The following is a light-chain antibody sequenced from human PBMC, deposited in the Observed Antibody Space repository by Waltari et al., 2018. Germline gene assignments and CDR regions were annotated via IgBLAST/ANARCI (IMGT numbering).Light chain of an antibody. CDR2: LGS. V-gene: IGKV2-28*01. Sequence: DIVMTQSPFSLPVTPGEPASISCRSSQSLLHSNGYNYLDWYLQKPRQSPQLLIYLGSNRASGVPDRFSGSGSGTDFTLKISRVDAQDVAIYYCQHYGISFPVTFGQGTRLEIK. CDR1: QSLLHSNGYNY. J-gene: IGKJ5*01. CDR3: QHYGISFPVT.